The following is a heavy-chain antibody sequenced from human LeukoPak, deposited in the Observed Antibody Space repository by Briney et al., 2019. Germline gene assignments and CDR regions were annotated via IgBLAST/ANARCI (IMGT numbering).Heavy chain of an antibody. CDR3: ARATFEVRGVTYYYYGMDV. Sequence: SETLSPTCAVYGGSFSGYYWSWIRQPPGKGLEWIGEINHSGSTNYNPSLKSRDTISVDTSKNQFSLKLSSVTAADTAVYYCARATFEVRGVTYYYYGMDVWGQGTTVTVSS. CDR2: INHSGST. CDR1: GGSFSGYY. D-gene: IGHD3-10*01. V-gene: IGHV4-34*01. J-gene: IGHJ6*02.